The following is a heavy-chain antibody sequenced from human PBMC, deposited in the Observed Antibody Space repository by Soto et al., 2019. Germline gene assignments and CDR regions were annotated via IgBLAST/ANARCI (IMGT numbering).Heavy chain of an antibody. CDR2: ISAYNGNT. V-gene: IGHV1-18*01. D-gene: IGHD3-22*01. CDR1: GYTFSSYG. Sequence: QVQLVQSGAEVKKPGASVKVSCKASGYTFSSYGFSWVRQAAGQGLEWMGWISAYNGNTNYAQKLQGRVTMSTDTSTSKAYMELSTLRSDETAVYYCVSHYESSGLRGKYGMDVWVQGTTVTVSS. CDR3: VSHYESSGLRGKYGMDV. J-gene: IGHJ6*02.